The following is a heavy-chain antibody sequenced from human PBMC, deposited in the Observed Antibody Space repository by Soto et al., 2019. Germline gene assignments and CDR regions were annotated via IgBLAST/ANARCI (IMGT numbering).Heavy chain of an antibody. CDR3: ASLLAAQTSNNY. CDR1: GFTFSSYG. J-gene: IGHJ4*02. Sequence: GGSLRLSCAASGFTFSSYGMHWVRQAPGKGLEWVAVISYDGSNKYYADSVKGRFTISRDNSKNTLYLQMNSLRAEDTAVYYCASLLAAQTSNNYWGQGTLVTVSS. CDR2: ISYDGSNK. D-gene: IGHD6-6*01. V-gene: IGHV3-30*03.